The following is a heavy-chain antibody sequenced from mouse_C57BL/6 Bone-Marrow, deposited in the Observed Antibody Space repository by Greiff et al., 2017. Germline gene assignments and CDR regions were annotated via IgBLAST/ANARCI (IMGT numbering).Heavy chain of an antibody. CDR2: IYPGSGNT. V-gene: IGHV1-76*01. CDR1: GYTFTDYY. Sequence: QVQLKESGAELVRPGASVKLSCKASGYTFTDYYINWVKQRPGQGLEWIARIYPGSGNTYYNEKFKGKATLTAEKSSSTAYMQLSSLTSEDSAVYFCARGATYFDYWGQGTTLTVSS. CDR3: ARGATYFDY. J-gene: IGHJ2*01. D-gene: IGHD3-1*01.